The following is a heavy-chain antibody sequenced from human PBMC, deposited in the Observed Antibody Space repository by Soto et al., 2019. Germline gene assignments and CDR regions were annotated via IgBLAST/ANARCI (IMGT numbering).Heavy chain of an antibody. J-gene: IGHJ6*02. CDR1: GGTFSSYA. Sequence: VASVKVSCKASGGTFSSYAISWVRQAPGQGLEWMGGIIPIFGTSNYAQKFQGRVTITADESTSTAYMALSSLRSEDTAVYYCARAGITIFGVATSDYYYGMDVWGQGTTVTVSS. CDR3: ARAGITIFGVATSDYYYGMDV. V-gene: IGHV1-69*13. CDR2: IIPIFGTS. D-gene: IGHD3-3*01.